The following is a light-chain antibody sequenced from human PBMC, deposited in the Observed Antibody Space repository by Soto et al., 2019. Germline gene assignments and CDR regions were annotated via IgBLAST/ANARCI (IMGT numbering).Light chain of an antibody. CDR1: SSNIGNNY. CDR3: GTWDSSLSLEV. Sequence: QSVLTQPPSVSAASGQTVTISCSGSSSNIGNNYVSWYQQLPGTAPKLLIYENNKRPSGIPDRFSGSKSGTSATLGITGLQTGDQADYYCGTWDSSLSLEVFGTGTKLTIL. V-gene: IGLV1-51*02. CDR2: ENN. J-gene: IGLJ1*01.